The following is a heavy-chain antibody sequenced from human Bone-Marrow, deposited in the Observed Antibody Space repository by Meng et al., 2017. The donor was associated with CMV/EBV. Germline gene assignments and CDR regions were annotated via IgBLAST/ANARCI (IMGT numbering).Heavy chain of an antibody. CDR3: ARNGYGFWSGHRPDVCDP. Sequence: GESLKISCAASGFTFSSYAMSWVRQAPGKGLEWVSGIYSGGSSTNYADSVKGRFTISRDNSKNTLYLQMNSLRAEDTAVYYCARNGYGFWSGHRPDVCDPWGQGTLVTVSS. J-gene: IGHJ5*02. D-gene: IGHD3-3*01. V-gene: IGHV3-23*03. CDR1: GFTFSSYA. CDR2: IYSGGSST.